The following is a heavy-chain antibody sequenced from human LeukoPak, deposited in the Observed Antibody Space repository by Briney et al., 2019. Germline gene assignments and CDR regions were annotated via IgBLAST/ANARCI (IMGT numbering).Heavy chain of an antibody. CDR2: ISSSSRDI. CDR3: VREAAATLFDY. V-gene: IGHV3-21*01. J-gene: IGHJ4*02. D-gene: IGHD1-26*01. Sequence: AGGSLRLSCAASGFTFSSYTMNWVRQAPGKWLEWVAAISSSSRDIFYADSVKGRFSISRDNTQNSLSLRMNSLRAEDTAVYYCVREAAATLFDYWGQGTLVTVSS. CDR1: GFTFSSYT.